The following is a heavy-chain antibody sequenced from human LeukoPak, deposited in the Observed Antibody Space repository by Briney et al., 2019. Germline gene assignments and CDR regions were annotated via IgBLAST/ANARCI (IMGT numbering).Heavy chain of an antibody. J-gene: IGHJ6*03. CDR1: GGSISNSSYY. CDR3: GRERRYDGSMDV. V-gene: IGHV4-39*07. D-gene: IGHD3-22*01. Sequence: PSETLSLTCTVSGGSISNSSYYWGWIRQPPGKGLEWIGNIYYSESTFYNPSLKSRVTISVDTSKNQFSLKLSSVTAADTAVYYCGRERRYDGSMDVWGKGTTVTISS. CDR2: IYYSEST.